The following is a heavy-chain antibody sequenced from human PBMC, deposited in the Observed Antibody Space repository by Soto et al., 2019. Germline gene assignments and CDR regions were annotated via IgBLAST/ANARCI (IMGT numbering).Heavy chain of an antibody. CDR3: ARDTGGIAAAGGFDY. D-gene: IGHD6-13*01. Sequence: QVQLQESGPGLVKPSQTLSLTCTVSGGSISSGGYYWSWIRQHPGKGLEWIGYIYYSGSTYYNPSLKSRVTITVDTSKNQFSLKLSSVTAADTAVYYCARDTGGIAAAGGFDYWGQGTLVTVSS. V-gene: IGHV4-31*03. J-gene: IGHJ4*02. CDR2: IYYSGST. CDR1: GGSISSGGYY.